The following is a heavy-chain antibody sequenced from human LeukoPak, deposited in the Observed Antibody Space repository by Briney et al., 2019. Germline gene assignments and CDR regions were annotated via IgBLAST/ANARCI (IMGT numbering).Heavy chain of an antibody. CDR2: IYYTGST. V-gene: IGHV4-39*01. CDR3: ARLGLTNWFDP. Sequence: SETLSLTCIVSGGSISSGTYYWGWIRQPPGKGLEWIGSIYYTGSTYYNPSVKSRVTISVDTSKNQFSLTLTSVTAADTAVYYCARLGLTNWFDPWGQGALVTVSS. CDR1: GGSISSGTYY. D-gene: IGHD3-9*01. J-gene: IGHJ5*02.